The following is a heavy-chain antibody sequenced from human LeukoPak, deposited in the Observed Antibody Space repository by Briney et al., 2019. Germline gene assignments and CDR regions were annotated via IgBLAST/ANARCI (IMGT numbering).Heavy chain of an antibody. V-gene: IGHV3-30*03. J-gene: IGHJ6*04. D-gene: IGHD3-10*01. Sequence: GGSLRLSCAASGLTFSSYWMSWVRQAPGKGLEWVAVISYDGSNKYYADSVKGRFTISRDNSKNTLYLQMNSLRAEDTAVYYCAREPWKYYGSGSAYYYYGMDVWGKGTTVTVSS. CDR3: AREPWKYYGSGSAYYYYGMDV. CDR1: GLTFSSYW. CDR2: ISYDGSNK.